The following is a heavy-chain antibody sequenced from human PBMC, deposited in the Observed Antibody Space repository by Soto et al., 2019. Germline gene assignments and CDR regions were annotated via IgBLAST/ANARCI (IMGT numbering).Heavy chain of an antibody. V-gene: IGHV3-30*18. CDR1: GFTFSRYG. Sequence: QVQLVESGGGVVQPGRSLRLSCATSGFTFSRYGIHWVRQAPGKGLEWVAVTSHDGTNKYYTDSVKGRFIISRDNYTNPLYLEMNSLRAEDTAVYYCAKETVATIRPTRIYYYYGLDVWGQGTTVSVSS. J-gene: IGHJ6*02. D-gene: IGHD5-12*01. CDR3: AKETVATIRPTRIYYYYGLDV. CDR2: TSHDGTNK.